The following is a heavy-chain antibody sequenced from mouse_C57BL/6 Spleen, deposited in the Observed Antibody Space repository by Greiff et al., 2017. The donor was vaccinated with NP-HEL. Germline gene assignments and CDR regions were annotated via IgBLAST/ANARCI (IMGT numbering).Heavy chain of an antibody. J-gene: IGHJ2*01. V-gene: IGHV1-64*01. CDR2: IHPNSGST. CDR3: GGSLGGGYFDY. CDR1: GYTFTSYW. Sequence: QVQLQQPGAELVKPGASVKLSCKASGYTFTSYWMHWVKQRPGQGLEWIGMIHPNSGSTNYNEKFKSKATLTVDKSSSTADMQLSSLTSEDSAVYYWGGSLGGGYFDYWGQGTTLTVSS. D-gene: IGHD4-1*01.